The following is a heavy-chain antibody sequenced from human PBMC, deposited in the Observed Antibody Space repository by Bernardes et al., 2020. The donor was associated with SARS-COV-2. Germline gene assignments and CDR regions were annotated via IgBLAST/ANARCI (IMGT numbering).Heavy chain of an antibody. V-gene: IGHV3-23*01. Sequence: GGSLRLSCAASGFTFSSYAMSWVRQAPGKGLEWVSAISGSGGRTYYADSVKGRFTISRDNSKNTLYLQMNSLRAEDTAVYYCAKVGGRPLWFGRQNFDYWGPGNLVTVSS. CDR3: AKVGGRPLWFGRQNFDY. J-gene: IGHJ4*02. CDR2: ISGSGGRT. D-gene: IGHD3-10*01. CDR1: GFTFSSYA.